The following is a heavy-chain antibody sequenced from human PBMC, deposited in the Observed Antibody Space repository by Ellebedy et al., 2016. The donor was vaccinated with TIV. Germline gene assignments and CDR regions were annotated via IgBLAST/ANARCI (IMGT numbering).Heavy chain of an antibody. CDR3: ARAPQWLGRAYDI. CDR2: TYYRSTWYN. CDR1: GDSVSSSNAA. D-gene: IGHD6-19*01. V-gene: IGHV6-1*01. J-gene: IGHJ3*02. Sequence: MPSETLSLTCAISGDSVSSSNAAWNWIRQSPSRGLEWLGRTYYRSTWYNDYALSVKSRFTINPDTPKNQFSLQLNSVTPEDTAVYCCARAPQWLGRAYDIWGQGIMVTVSS.